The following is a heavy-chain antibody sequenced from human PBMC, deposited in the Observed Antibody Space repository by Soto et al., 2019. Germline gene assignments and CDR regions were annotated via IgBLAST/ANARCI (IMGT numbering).Heavy chain of an antibody. Sequence: QVQLVESGGGVVQPGRSLRLSCAASGFTFSSYGMHWVRQAPGKGLEWVAVIWYDGSNKYYADSVKGRFTISRDNSKNTLYLQMNSLRAEVTAVYYCARDYGDYSPYWYFDLWGRGTLVTVSS. CDR1: GFTFSSYG. J-gene: IGHJ2*01. CDR2: IWYDGSNK. V-gene: IGHV3-33*01. CDR3: ARDYGDYSPYWYFDL. D-gene: IGHD4-17*01.